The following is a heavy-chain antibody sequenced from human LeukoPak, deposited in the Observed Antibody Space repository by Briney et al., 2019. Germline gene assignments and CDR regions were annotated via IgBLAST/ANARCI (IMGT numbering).Heavy chain of an antibody. V-gene: IGHV3-23*01. D-gene: IGHD1-26*01. CDR1: GFSFSSYS. CDR2: ISGSGGST. J-gene: IGHJ4*02. Sequence: GGSLRLSCAVSGFSFSSYSMSWVRQAPGKGLEWVSAISGSGGSTYYADSVKGRFTISSDNSKNTLYLQMHSLRAEDTAVYYCAKCPGSYYGRYFDYGRQGPLVSVSS. CDR3: AKCPGSYYGRYFDY.